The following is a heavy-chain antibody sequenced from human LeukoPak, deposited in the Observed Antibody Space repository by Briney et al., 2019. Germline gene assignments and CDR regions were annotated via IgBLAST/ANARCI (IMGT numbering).Heavy chain of an antibody. D-gene: IGHD3-3*01. CDR3: ARAGHGYDFWSGYYRPYYFDY. Sequence: SETLSLTCTVSGGSISSYYWSWIRQPPGKGLEWIGYIYYSGSTNYNPSLKSRVTISVDTSKNQFSLKLSSVTAADTAVYYCARAGHGYDFWSGYYRPYYFDYWGQGTLVTVSS. CDR2: IYYSGST. J-gene: IGHJ4*02. V-gene: IGHV4-59*01. CDR1: GGSISSYY.